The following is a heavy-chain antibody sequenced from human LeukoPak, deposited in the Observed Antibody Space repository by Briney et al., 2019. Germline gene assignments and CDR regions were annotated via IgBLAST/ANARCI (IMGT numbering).Heavy chain of an antibody. V-gene: IGHV3-30-3*01. CDR2: ISYDGSNK. CDR3: ARGRTYSSSFGSFDY. Sequence: GSLRLSCAASGFTFSSYAMHWVRQAPGKGLEWVAVISYDGSNKYYADSVKGRFTISRDNSKNTLYLQMNSLRAEDTAVYYCARGRTYSSSFGSFDYWGQGTLVTVSS. J-gene: IGHJ4*02. D-gene: IGHD6-6*01. CDR1: GFTFSSYA.